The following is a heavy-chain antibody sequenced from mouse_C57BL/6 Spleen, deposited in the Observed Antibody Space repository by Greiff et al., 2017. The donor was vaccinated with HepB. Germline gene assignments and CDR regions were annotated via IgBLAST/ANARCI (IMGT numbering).Heavy chain of an antibody. Sequence: EVKVEESGEGLVKPGGSLKLSCAASGFTFSSYAMSWVRQTPEKRLEWVAYISSGGDYIYYADTVKGRFTISRDNARNTLYLQMSSLKSEDTAMYYCTREGYGYGYWGQGTSVTVSS. J-gene: IGHJ4*01. D-gene: IGHD2-2*01. CDR2: ISSGGDYI. CDR1: GFTFSSYA. V-gene: IGHV5-9-1*02. CDR3: TREGYGYGY.